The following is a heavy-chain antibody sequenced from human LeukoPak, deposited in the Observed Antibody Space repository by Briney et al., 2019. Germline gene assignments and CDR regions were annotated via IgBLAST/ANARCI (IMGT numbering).Heavy chain of an antibody. CDR3: AKAPVVVPAAIDY. Sequence: GGSLRLSCAASGLTFSSYAMSWVRQAPGKGLEWVSAISGSGGSTYYADPVKGRFTISRDNSKNTLYLQMNSLRAEDTAVYYCAKAPVVVPAAIDYWGQGTLVTVSS. J-gene: IGHJ4*02. CDR2: ISGSGGST. V-gene: IGHV3-23*01. D-gene: IGHD2-2*02. CDR1: GLTFSSYA.